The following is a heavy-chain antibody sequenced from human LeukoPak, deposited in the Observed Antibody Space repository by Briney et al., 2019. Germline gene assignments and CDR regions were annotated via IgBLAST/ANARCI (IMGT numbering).Heavy chain of an antibody. CDR1: GYTLTSYG. D-gene: IGHD4-17*01. J-gene: IGHJ4*02. V-gene: IGHV1-18*01. CDR3: ARGAYGDK. Sequence: ASVKVSCKASGYTLTSYGINWMRQAPGQGLEWMGWISTQSGNTNYAQKVQGRLTLATDRSTNTAYMELRSLRSDDTAVYYCARGAYGDKWGQGTMVTVSS. CDR2: ISTQSGNT.